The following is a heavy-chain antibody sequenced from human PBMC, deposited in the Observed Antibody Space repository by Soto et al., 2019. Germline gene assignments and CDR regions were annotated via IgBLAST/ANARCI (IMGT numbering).Heavy chain of an antibody. CDR2: IRSKLYGGTT. V-gene: IGHV3-49*04. J-gene: IGHJ4*02. CDR1: GFTFADYN. CDR3: TRSAADYRDFDY. Sequence: EVHLVESGGGLAQPGRSVRLSCSGSGFTFADYNLHWVRQAPGKGLEWVGFIRSKLYGGTTAFAGSVKGRFTISRDDSKNITYLEMNSLKTEYAAVYYCTRSAADYRDFDYWSQGTLVTVSS. D-gene: IGHD4-17*01.